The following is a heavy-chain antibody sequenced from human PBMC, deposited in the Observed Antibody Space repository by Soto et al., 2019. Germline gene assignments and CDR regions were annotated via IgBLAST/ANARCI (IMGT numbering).Heavy chain of an antibody. CDR2: IKRDGSEK. J-gene: IGHJ4*02. D-gene: IGHD3-10*01. Sequence: EVQLVESGGGLVQPGGSLRLSYAASGFTFSDYWMSWVRQAPGKGLECVANIKRDGSEKYYVDPVKGRFTISRDNAKNSLYLQMNSLRAEDTAVYYCATSMGRGGNDYWGQGTLVTVSS. CDR3: ATSMGRGGNDY. V-gene: IGHV3-7*05. CDR1: GFTFSDYW.